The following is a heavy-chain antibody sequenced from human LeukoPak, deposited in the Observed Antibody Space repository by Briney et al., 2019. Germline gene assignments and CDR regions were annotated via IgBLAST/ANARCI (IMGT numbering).Heavy chain of an antibody. Sequence: GGSLRLSCAASGFTFSSYWMDWVRHAPGKGLVWVSRINSDGSSTSYADSVKGRFTISRDNAKNTLYLQMNSLRAEDTAVYYCARDRPVRGDHFDYWGQGALVTVSS. J-gene: IGHJ4*02. CDR3: ARDRPVRGDHFDY. V-gene: IGHV3-74*01. CDR1: GFTFSSYW. D-gene: IGHD3-10*01. CDR2: INSDGSST.